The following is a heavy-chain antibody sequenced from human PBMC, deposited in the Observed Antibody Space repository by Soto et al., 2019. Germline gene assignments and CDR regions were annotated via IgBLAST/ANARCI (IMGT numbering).Heavy chain of an antibody. D-gene: IGHD4-17*01. CDR1: GFTFSTYA. CDR2: LTPSGGST. J-gene: IGHJ3*02. Sequence: LRLSCVASGFTFSTYAMSWVRQAPGKGLEWVSALTPSGGSTYYADSVKGRFTIPRDNSMNALYLQMNSLRIEDTAVYYCAHPRGYGVFDAYDIWGQGTMVTVSS. CDR3: AHPRGYGVFDAYDI. V-gene: IGHV3-23*01.